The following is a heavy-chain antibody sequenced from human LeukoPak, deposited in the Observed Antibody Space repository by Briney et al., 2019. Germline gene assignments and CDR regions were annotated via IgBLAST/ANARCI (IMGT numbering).Heavy chain of an antibody. D-gene: IGHD3-10*01. CDR1: GGSFRGYY. V-gene: IGHV4-34*01. CDR2: INHSGST. Sequence: PSETLSLTCAVYGGSFRGYYWSWIRQPPGKGLEWIGEINHSGSTNYNPSLKSRVTISVDTSKNQFSLKLSSVTAADTAVYYCARMRDYYGSGSYYNSSYPSSWYFDLWGRGTLVIVSS. CDR3: ARMRDYYGSGSYYNSSYPSSWYFDL. J-gene: IGHJ2*01.